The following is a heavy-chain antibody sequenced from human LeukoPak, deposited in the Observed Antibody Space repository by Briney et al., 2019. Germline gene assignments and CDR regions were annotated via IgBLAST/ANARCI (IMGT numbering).Heavy chain of an antibody. D-gene: IGHD3-3*01. V-gene: IGHV1-24*01. CDR3: AADLGSGYYTPHYYGMDV. CDR1: GYTLTELS. CDR2: FDPEDGET. J-gene: IGHJ6*02. Sequence: ASVKVSYKVSGYTLTELSMHWVRQAPGKGLEWMGVFDPEDGETNYAQKFQGRVTMTEDTFTGTAYMELSSLRSDDTAVYYCAADLGSGYYTPHYYGMDVWGQGTTVTVSS.